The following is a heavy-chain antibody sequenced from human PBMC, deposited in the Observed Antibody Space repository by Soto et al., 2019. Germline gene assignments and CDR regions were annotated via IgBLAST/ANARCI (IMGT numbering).Heavy chain of an antibody. CDR1: GYTFTSYG. Sequence: SVKVSCKASGYTFTSYGISWVRQAPGQGLEWMGGIIPIYGIANYAQKFQGRVTITADESTSTAYMELSSLRSEDTAVYYCATPYGDYEESGWFDPWGQGTLVTVSS. V-gene: IGHV1-69*13. J-gene: IGHJ5*02. CDR2: IIPIYGIA. D-gene: IGHD4-17*01. CDR3: ATPYGDYEESGWFDP.